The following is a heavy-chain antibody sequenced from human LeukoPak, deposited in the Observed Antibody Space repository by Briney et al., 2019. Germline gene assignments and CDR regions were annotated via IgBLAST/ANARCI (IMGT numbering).Heavy chain of an antibody. D-gene: IGHD6-6*01. CDR1: GFTFSDYY. CDR2: ISSSGSII. CDR3: AKGSIAARYYYYYYMDV. V-gene: IGHV3-11*01. Sequence: GGSLRLSCAASGFTFSDYYMSWLRQAPGKGLEWVSYISSSGSIIYYAESVKGRFTISRDNAQNSLYLQMNSLRAEDTAVYYCAKGSIAARYYYYYYMDVWGKGTTVTVSS. J-gene: IGHJ6*03.